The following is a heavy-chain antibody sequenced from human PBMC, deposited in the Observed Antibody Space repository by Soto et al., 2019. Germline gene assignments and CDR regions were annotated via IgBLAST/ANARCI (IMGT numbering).Heavy chain of an antibody. V-gene: IGHV3-15*07. Sequence: EVQLVESGGGLVKPGGSLRLSCAASGFTFSNAWMNWVRQAPGKGLEWVGRIKSKTDGATTDYAAPVKGRFTISRDDSKNTLYLQMNSLKTEDTAVYYCTTAGDTAMVAIDYWGQGTLVTVSS. CDR3: TTAGDTAMVAIDY. D-gene: IGHD5-18*01. CDR2: IKSKTDGATT. J-gene: IGHJ4*02. CDR1: GFTFSNAW.